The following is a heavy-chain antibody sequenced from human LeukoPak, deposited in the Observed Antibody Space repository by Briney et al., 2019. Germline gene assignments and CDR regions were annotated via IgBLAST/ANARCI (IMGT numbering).Heavy chain of an antibody. CDR2: IIPSFGTA. CDR1: GGTFTSYA. Sequence: GSSVKVSCKASGGTFTSYAISWVRQAPGQGLEWMGGIIPSFGTANYAQKFQGRVTITADKSTSTAYMELSSLRSEDTAVYYCAREFIKDTAMCSYYYYYYGMDVWGKGPTVTVSS. V-gene: IGHV1-69*06. J-gene: IGHJ6*04. D-gene: IGHD5-18*01. CDR3: AREFIKDTAMCSYYYYYYGMDV.